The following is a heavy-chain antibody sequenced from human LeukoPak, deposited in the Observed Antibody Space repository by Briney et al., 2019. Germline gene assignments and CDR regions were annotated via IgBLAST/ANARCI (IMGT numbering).Heavy chain of an antibody. CDR2: ISGDGGST. CDR3: AKDGRIYDILTGYYPGYFDY. CDR1: GFTFDDYA. Sequence: GGSLRLSCAASGFTFDDYAMHWVRQAPGKGLEWVSLISGDGGSTYYADSVKGRFTISRDNSKNSLYLQMNSLRTEDTALYYCAKDGRIYDILTGYYPGYFDYWGQGTPVTVSS. V-gene: IGHV3-43*02. D-gene: IGHD3-9*01. J-gene: IGHJ4*02.